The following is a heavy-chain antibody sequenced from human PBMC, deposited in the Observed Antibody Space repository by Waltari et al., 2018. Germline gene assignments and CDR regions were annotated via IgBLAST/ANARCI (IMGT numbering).Heavy chain of an antibody. CDR2: MNPNSGYT. CDR1: GYTFTSFD. Sequence: QVQLVQSGAEVKKPGASVKVSCKASGYTFTSFDINWVRQATGHGLEWMGWMNPNSGYTGYAQKFQGGVTITRNTSISTAYMELSTLRSEDTAVYYCARGNGYDNSGYSAYGPYPDYWGQGTLVTVSS. J-gene: IGHJ4*02. CDR3: ARGNGYDNSGYSAYGPYPDY. V-gene: IGHV1-8*01. D-gene: IGHD3-22*01.